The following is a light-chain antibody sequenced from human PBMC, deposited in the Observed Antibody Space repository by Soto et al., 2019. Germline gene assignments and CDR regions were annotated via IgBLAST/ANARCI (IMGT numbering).Light chain of an antibody. CDR1: QSITTF. CDR3: QQAYGAPPT. J-gene: IGKJ1*01. CDR2: AAS. V-gene: IGKV1-39*01. Sequence: DIQVTQYPSSLSASVGDRVTITCRAIQSITTFLNWYQQKPGNAPKLLIYAASSLQTGVPSRFSGSGSGTDFTLTISSLQREDFATYYCQQAYGAPPTFGQGTKVDIK.